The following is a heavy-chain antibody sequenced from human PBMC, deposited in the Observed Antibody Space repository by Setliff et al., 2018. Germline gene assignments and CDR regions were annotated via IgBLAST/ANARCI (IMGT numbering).Heavy chain of an antibody. D-gene: IGHD5-12*01. J-gene: IGHJ4*02. Sequence: LRLSCAASGFTFSSYNMNWVRQAPGKGLEWVSYISSSGSTIYYADSVKGRFTISRDNAKNSLYLQMNSLRAEDTAVYYCARGIGTLDISRYFDYWGQGTLVTVSS. CDR1: GFTFSSYN. CDR3: ARGIGTLDISRYFDY. V-gene: IGHV3-48*01. CDR2: ISSSGSTI.